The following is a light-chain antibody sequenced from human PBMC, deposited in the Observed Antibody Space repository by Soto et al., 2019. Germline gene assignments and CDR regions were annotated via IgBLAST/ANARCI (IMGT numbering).Light chain of an antibody. J-gene: IGLJ3*02. V-gene: IGLV2-14*01. CDR3: SSYTTISTLEV. Sequence: QSVLTQPASVSGSPGQSITISCTGTSSDVGGYNYVSWYQQHPGKAPKLMIYEVSNRPSGVSSRFSGSKSGNTASLTISGLQAEDEADYYCSSYTTISTLEVFGGGTKLTVL. CDR2: EVS. CDR1: SSDVGGYNY.